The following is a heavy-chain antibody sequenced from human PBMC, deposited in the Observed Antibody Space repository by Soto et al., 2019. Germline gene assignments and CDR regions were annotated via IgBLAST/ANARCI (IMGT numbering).Heavy chain of an antibody. V-gene: IGHV3-21*06. CDR2: ISSTTNYI. CDR1: GFTFTRYS. J-gene: IGHJ4*02. Sequence: GGSLRLSCAASGFTFTRYSMNWVRQAPGKGLEWVSSISSTTNYIYYGDSMKGRFTISRDNAKNSLYLEMNSLRAEDTAVYYCARESEDLTSNFDYWGQGNLVTVSS. CDR3: ARESEDLTSNFDY.